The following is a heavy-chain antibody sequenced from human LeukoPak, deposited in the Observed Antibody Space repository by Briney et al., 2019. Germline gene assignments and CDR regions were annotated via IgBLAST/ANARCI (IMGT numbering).Heavy chain of an antibody. V-gene: IGHV3-23*01. D-gene: IGHD4/OR15-4a*01. J-gene: IGHJ4*02. CDR2: ISGSGGST. CDR1: AFTFSSYA. CDR3: ARERGRYGDYFDY. Sequence: GGSLRLSCAASAFTFSSYAMSWVRQAPGKGLEWVSAISGSGGSTYYADSVKGRFTISRDNSKNTLYLQMNSLRAEDTAVYYCARERGRYGDYFDYWGEGTLVTVSS.